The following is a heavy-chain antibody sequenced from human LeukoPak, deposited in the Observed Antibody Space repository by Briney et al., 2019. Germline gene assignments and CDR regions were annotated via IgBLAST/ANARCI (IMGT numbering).Heavy chain of an antibody. V-gene: IGHV4-59*12. CDR2: IYYSGST. CDR1: GGSISSFY. Sequence: SETLSLTCTVSGGSISSFYWSWIRQPPGKGLEWIGSIYYSGSTYYKPSLKSRVTISLDTSKNQFSLKLSSVTAADTAVYYCARAYSPPQWSPFDYWGQGTLVTVSS. CDR3: ARAYSPPQWSPFDY. J-gene: IGHJ4*02. D-gene: IGHD6-13*01.